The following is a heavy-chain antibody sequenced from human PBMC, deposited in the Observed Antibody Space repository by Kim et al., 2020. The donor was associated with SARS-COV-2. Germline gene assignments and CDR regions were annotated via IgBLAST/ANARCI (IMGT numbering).Heavy chain of an antibody. J-gene: IGHJ4*02. V-gene: IGHV3-30*18. CDR2: ISYDGSNK. D-gene: IGHD1-26*01. CDR3: AKEGDMGWGLLLAYFDY. CDR1: GFTFSSYG. Sequence: GGSLRLSCAASGFTFSSYGMHWVRQAPGKGLEWVAVISYDGSNKYYADSVKGRFTISRDNSKNTLYLQMNSLRAEDTAVYYCAKEGDMGWGLLLAYFDYWGQGTLVTVSS.